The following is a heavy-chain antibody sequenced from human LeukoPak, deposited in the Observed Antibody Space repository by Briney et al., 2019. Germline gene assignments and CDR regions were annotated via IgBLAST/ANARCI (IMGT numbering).Heavy chain of an antibody. D-gene: IGHD4-17*01. CDR1: GFTFSSYG. J-gene: IGHJ4*02. Sequence: PGGSLRLSCAASGFTFSSYGMHWVRQAPGKGLEWVAVISYDGTNKYYADSVKGRFTISRDNSKNTVYLQMNSLRTDDTAVYYCASPDGDSTRFDYWGQGTLVTVSS. CDR3: ASPDGDSTRFDY. V-gene: IGHV3-30*03. CDR2: ISYDGTNK.